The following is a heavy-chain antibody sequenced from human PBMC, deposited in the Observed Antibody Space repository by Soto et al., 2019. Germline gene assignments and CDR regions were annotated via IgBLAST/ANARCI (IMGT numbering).Heavy chain of an antibody. CDR3: AKSWGGDINYSYYAMEV. V-gene: IGHV1-69*06. CDR1: GGYFNNRQTLTSYP. J-gene: IGHJ6*02. Sequence: QVQVVQSGAEVKRPGSSVNVSCKAAGGYFNNRQTLTSYPISWVRQAPGQGLEWMGGIIPLFGTTNYAQRFQGRVTTTADKSTSQTYLALNNVTSDDTAVYSCAKSWGGDINYSYYAMEVWGQGTKVTVSS. CDR2: IIPLFGTT. D-gene: IGHD3-16*01.